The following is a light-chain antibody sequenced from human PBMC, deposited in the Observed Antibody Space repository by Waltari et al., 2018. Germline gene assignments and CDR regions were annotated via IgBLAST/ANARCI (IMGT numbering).Light chain of an antibody. CDR2: DVT. V-gene: IGLV2-14*01. CDR3: NSFRSSDTYV. J-gene: IGLJ1*01. Sequence: QSGLTQPASVSGPPGQSITISCTGSSSDIGGYNYVSWYQQHPGKAHILIIYDVTNRPSWVSTRFSASKSGDTASLTISGLQAEDEADYYCNSFRSSDTYVFGTGTRVTVL. CDR1: SSDIGGYNY.